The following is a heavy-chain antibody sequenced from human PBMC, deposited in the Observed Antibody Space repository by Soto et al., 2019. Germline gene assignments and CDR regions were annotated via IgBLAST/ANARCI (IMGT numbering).Heavy chain of an antibody. V-gene: IGHV1-69*01. Sequence: QVQLVPSGAEVKKPGASVKVSCKASGGTFSSYAISWVRQAPGQGLEWMGGIIPIFGTANYAQKFQGRVTITADESTSTAYMELSSLRSEDTAVYYCAREGDDYGTCWHYWGQGTLVTVSS. D-gene: IGHD4-17*01. J-gene: IGHJ4*02. CDR2: IIPIFGTA. CDR3: AREGDDYGTCWHY. CDR1: GGTFSSYA.